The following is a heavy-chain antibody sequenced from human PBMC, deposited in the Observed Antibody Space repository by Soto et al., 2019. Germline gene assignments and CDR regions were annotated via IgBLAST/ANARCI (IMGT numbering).Heavy chain of an antibody. CDR1: GGSISSYY. Sequence: SETLSLTCTVSGGSISSYYWSWIRQPPGKGLEWIGYIYYSGSTNYNPSLKSRVTISVDTSKNQFSLKLSSVTAADTAVYYCARQIRGYFDYWGQGTLVIVSS. V-gene: IGHV4-59*08. D-gene: IGHD3-10*01. CDR2: IYYSGST. CDR3: ARQIRGYFDY. J-gene: IGHJ4*02.